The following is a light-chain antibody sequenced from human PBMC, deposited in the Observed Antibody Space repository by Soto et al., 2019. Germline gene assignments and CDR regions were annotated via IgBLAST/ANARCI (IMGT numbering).Light chain of an antibody. J-gene: IGKJ2*03. CDR1: QSVSSN. Sequence: EMVMTQSPATLSVSPGERATLSCRASQSVSSNLAWYQQKPGQAPRLLIYGASTRATGIPARFSGSGSGTGFTLTNSGVHSDVLGFFCCGQYNNWCPYSFGRGTMVEFK. V-gene: IGKV3-15*01. CDR3: GQYNNWCPYS. CDR2: GAS.